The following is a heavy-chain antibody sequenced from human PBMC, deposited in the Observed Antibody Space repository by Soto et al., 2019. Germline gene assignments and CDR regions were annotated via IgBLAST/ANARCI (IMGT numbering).Heavy chain of an antibody. CDR3: ARGVGSSGWYPPTLYYYYYGMDV. D-gene: IGHD6-19*01. Sequence: ASVKVSCKASGYTFTGYYMHWVRQAPGQGLEWMGWINPSSGGTNYAQKFQGRVTMTRDTSISTAYMELSRLRSDDTAVYYCARGVGSSGWYPPTLYYYYYGMDVWGQGTTVTVSS. J-gene: IGHJ6*02. CDR2: INPSSGGT. CDR1: GYTFTGYY. V-gene: IGHV1-2*02.